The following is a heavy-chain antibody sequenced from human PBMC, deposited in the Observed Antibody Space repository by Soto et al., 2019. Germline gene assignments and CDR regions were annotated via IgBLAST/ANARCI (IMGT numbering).Heavy chain of an antibody. D-gene: IGHD2-2*01. CDR3: AKGDSAVLIPAALYS. Sequence: GGSLRLSCAASGFTFSSYAMHWVRQAPGKGLEWVAVISYGGTIGYAGSVKGRFSISRDNAKNSLYLQMNSLRTEDTAWYYCAKGDSAVLIPAALYSWGQGTLVTVSS. CDR2: ISYGGTI. V-gene: IGHV3-30*04. CDR1: GFTFSSYA. J-gene: IGHJ4*02.